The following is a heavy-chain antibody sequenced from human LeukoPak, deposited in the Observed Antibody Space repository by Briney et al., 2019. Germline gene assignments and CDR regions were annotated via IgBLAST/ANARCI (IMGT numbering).Heavy chain of an antibody. CDR2: IYYSGST. Sequence: PSETLSLTCAVYGGSFSGYYWSWIRQPPGKGLEWIGYIYYSGSTNYNPSLKSRVTISVDTSKNQFSLKLSSVTAADTAVYYCARAILDDYFDYWGQGTLVTVSS. V-gene: IGHV4-59*01. D-gene: IGHD5-24*01. CDR1: GGSFSGYY. CDR3: ARAILDDYFDY. J-gene: IGHJ4*02.